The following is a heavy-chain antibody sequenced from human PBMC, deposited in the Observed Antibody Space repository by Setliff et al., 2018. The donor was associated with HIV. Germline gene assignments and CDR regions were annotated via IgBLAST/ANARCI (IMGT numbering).Heavy chain of an antibody. CDR2: VYYNGDT. V-gene: IGHV4-39*01. Sequence: TSETLSLTCNVLGFSIGATSYYWGWIRQPPGKGLQWIGSVYYNGDTKYNPSLKSRLVVSVDKTKNQFSLMLNSLTVADTAVYYCARLGYYNLWSGYWTDTWGQGKSVTVSS. D-gene: IGHD3-3*01. CDR1: GFSIGATSYY. J-gene: IGHJ4*02. CDR3: ARLGYYNLWSGYWTDT.